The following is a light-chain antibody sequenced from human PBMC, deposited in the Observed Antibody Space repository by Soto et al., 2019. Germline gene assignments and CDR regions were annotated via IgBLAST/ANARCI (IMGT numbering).Light chain of an antibody. J-gene: IGKJ1*01. CDR3: QQYVSSVT. V-gene: IGKV3-20*01. CDR1: QSVDSSF. Sequence: EIVLTQSPGFLSLSPGERATLSCRASQSVDSSFFAWYQQKPGQAPRLLIYGASKRATGIPDRFSGSGSGRDFAITVSRLEPEDFAVSYFQQYVSSVTFGQGPKVDIK. CDR2: GAS.